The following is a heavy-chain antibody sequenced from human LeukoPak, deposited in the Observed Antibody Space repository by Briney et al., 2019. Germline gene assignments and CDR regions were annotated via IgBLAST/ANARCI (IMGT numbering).Heavy chain of an antibody. J-gene: IGHJ4*02. CDR1: GFTFSSYG. CDR3: AKDSVAAKYYFDY. CDR2: IRYDGSHK. Sequence: GGSLRLSCAASGFTFSSYGMHWVRQAPGKGLEWVAFIRYDGSHKYYADSVKGRFTISRDNSKNTLYLQMNSLRAEDTAVYYCAKDSVAAKYYFDYWGQGILVTVSS. D-gene: IGHD2-15*01. V-gene: IGHV3-30*02.